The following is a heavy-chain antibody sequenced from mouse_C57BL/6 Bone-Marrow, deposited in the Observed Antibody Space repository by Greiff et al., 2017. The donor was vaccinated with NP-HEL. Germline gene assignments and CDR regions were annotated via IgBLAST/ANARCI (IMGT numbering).Heavy chain of an antibody. CDR3: ARWDYGSSYWYFDV. J-gene: IGHJ1*03. CDR2: INPSTGGT. D-gene: IGHD1-1*01. CDR1: GYSFTGYY. V-gene: IGHV1-42*01. Sequence: EVKLMESGPELVKPGASVKISCKASGYSFTGYYMNWVKQSPEKSLEWIGEINPSTGGTTYNQKFKAKATLTVDKSSSTAYMQLKSLTSEDSAVYYCARWDYGSSYWYFDVWGTGTTVTVSS.